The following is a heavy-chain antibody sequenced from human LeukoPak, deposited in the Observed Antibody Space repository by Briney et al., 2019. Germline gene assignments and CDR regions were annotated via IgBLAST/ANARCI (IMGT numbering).Heavy chain of an antibody. V-gene: IGHV3-21*01. CDR1: GFTFSSYS. CDR3: ARDHYSYDSSGYYYSPYYMDV. Sequence: GGSLRLSCAASGFTFSSYSMNWVRQAPGKGLEWVSSISSSSSYIYYADSVKGRFTISRDNAKNSLYLQMNSLRAEDTAVYYCARDHYSYDSSGYYYSPYYMDVWGKGTTVTVSS. D-gene: IGHD3-22*01. CDR2: ISSSSSYI. J-gene: IGHJ6*03.